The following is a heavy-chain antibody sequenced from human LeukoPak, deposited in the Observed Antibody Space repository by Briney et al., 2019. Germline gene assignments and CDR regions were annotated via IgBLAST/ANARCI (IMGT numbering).Heavy chain of an antibody. V-gene: IGHV3-33*01. Sequence: GGSLRLSCAASGFTFSSYGMHWVRQAPGKGLEWVAVIWYDGSNKYYADSVKGRFTISRDNSKNTLYLQMNSLRAEDTAVYNCAREYCSGGSCYGNYYGMDVWGQGTTVTVSS. CDR3: AREYCSGGSCYGNYYGMDV. D-gene: IGHD2-15*01. CDR1: GFTFSSYG. J-gene: IGHJ6*02. CDR2: IWYDGSNK.